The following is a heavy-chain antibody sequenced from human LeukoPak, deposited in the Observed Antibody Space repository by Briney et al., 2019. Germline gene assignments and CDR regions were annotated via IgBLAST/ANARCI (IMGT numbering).Heavy chain of an antibody. CDR3: ARDASIYDSRAYYYLW. D-gene: IGHD3-22*01. Sequence: GASVKVSCKASGGTFSSYAISWVRQAPGQGLEWMGRIIPIFGTANYAQKFQGRVTITTDESTSTAYMELRSLRSEDTAVYYCARDASIYDSRAYYYLWWGQGTLVTVSS. CDR1: GGTFSSYA. V-gene: IGHV1-69*05. CDR2: IIPIFGTA. J-gene: IGHJ4*02.